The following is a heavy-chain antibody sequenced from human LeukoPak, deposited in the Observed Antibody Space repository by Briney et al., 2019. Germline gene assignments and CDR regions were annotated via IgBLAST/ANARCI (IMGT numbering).Heavy chain of an antibody. CDR1: GGSISSYY. CDR2: IYYSGST. Sequence: SETLSLTCTVSGGSISSYYWSWIRQPPGKGLEWIGYIYYSGSTNYNPSLKSRVAISVDTSKNQFSLKLSSVTAADTAVYYCARGADSHAFDIWGQGTMVTVSS. D-gene: IGHD1-26*01. J-gene: IGHJ3*02. CDR3: ARGADSHAFDI. V-gene: IGHV4-59*01.